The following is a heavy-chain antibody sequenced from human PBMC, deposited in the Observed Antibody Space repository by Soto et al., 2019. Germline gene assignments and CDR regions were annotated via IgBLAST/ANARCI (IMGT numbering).Heavy chain of an antibody. V-gene: IGHV1-24*01. CDR2: FDPEDGET. Sequence: ASVKVSCKVSGYTLTELSMHWVRQAPGKGLEWMGGFDPEDGETIYAQKFQGRVTMTEDTSTDTAYMELSSLRSEDTAVYYCATVTTKTVMVRGVIIQTNWFDPWGQGTLVTVSS. D-gene: IGHD3-10*01. J-gene: IGHJ5*02. CDR3: ATVTTKTVMVRGVIIQTNWFDP. CDR1: GYTLTELS.